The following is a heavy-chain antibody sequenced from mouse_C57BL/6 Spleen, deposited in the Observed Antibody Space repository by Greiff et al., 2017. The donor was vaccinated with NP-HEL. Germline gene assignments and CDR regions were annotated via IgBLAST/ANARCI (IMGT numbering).Heavy chain of an antibody. CDR2: IDPEDGDT. V-gene: IGHV14-1*01. D-gene: IGHD1-1*01. Sequence: VQLQQSGAELVRPGASVKLSCTASGFNIKDYYMHWVKQRPEQGLEWIGRIDPEDGDTEYAPKFQGKATMTADTSSNTAYLQLSSLTSEDTAVYYCARGDYGSSYDYWGQGTTLTVSS. J-gene: IGHJ2*01. CDR1: GFNIKDYY. CDR3: ARGDYGSSYDY.